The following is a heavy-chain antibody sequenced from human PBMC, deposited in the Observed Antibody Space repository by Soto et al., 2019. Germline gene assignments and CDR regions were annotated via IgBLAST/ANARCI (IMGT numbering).Heavy chain of an antibody. V-gene: IGHV1-3*01. CDR3: ARDSLVYGDYDLGYFDY. CDR1: GYTFTSYA. J-gene: IGHJ4*02. D-gene: IGHD4-17*01. CDR2: INAGNGNT. Sequence: GASVKVSCKASGYTFTSYAMHWVRQAPGQRLGWMGWINAGNGNTKYSQKFQGRVTITRDTSASTAYMELSSLRSEDTAAYYCARDSLVYGDYDLGYFDYWGQGTLVTVSS.